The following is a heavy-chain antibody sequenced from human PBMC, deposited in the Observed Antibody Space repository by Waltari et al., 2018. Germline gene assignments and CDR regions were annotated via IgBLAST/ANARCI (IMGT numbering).Heavy chain of an antibody. Sequence: QVQLVQSGAEVKKPGSSVKVSCKASGGTFSSYAISWVRQAPGQGLEWMGGIISILGIANSAQKSLVRCTITADNATSTAYMELSSLGSEDTAVYYCASVRDGLMVYASYYYYGMDVWGQGTTVTVSS. V-gene: IGHV1-69*10. CDR1: GGTFSSYA. CDR3: ASVRDGLMVYASYYYYGMDV. J-gene: IGHJ6*02. CDR2: IISILGIA. D-gene: IGHD2-8*01.